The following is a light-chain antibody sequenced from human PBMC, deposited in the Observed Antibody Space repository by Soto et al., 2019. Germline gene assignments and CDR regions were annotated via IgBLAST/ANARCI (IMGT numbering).Light chain of an antibody. V-gene: IGLV1-40*01. Sequence: QSVLTQPPSVSGAPGQRVTISCTGSSSNIGAGYDVHWFQQFPGTAPKLLIYGTNNRPSGVPDRFSGSKSGTSVSLAITGLQAEDEADYYCQSYDSSLGGNYVFGTGTKVTV. CDR3: QSYDSSLGGNYV. CDR1: SSNIGAGYD. J-gene: IGLJ1*01. CDR2: GTN.